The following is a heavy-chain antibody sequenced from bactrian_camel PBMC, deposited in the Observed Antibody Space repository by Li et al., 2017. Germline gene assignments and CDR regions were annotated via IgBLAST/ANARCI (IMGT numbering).Heavy chain of an antibody. CDR1: GSTVSIVY. V-gene: IGHV3S53*01. D-gene: IGHD6*01. J-gene: IGHJ4*01. CDR3: AEGRGSRGEHCCSLNY. CDR2: IDSDGTT. Sequence: VQLVESGGGSVQAGGSLRLSCAASGSTVSIVYMAWFRQAPGKEREGIAAIDSDGTTTYAGSVKGRFTISEDNARNTVYLQMNNLKPEDTATYYVAEGRGSRGEHCCSLNYWGQGTQVTVS.